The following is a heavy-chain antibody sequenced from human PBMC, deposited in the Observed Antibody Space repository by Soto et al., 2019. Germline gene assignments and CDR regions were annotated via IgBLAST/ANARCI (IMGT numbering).Heavy chain of an antibody. Sequence: GESLKISCQGSGYSFSDYWIAWVRQMPGKGLEWMGIIYPGDSDTRYSPSLQDQVTMSVDKSIRTAYLQWSSLKASDTAMYYCARTAAAGKYYYGMDVWGQGTTVTVSS. J-gene: IGHJ6*02. CDR3: ARTAAAGKYYYGMDV. CDR2: IYPGDSDT. V-gene: IGHV5-51*01. CDR1: GYSFSDYW. D-gene: IGHD6-13*01.